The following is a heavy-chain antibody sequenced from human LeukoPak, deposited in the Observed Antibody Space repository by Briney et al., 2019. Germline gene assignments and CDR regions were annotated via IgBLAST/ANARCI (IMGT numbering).Heavy chain of an antibody. CDR3: ARAEVPAAIKSGAFDI. D-gene: IGHD2-2*01. CDR1: GFTSGNYG. CDR2: IWDDGSNK. J-gene: IGHJ3*02. V-gene: IGHV3-33*01. Sequence: GGSLRLSCAASGFTSGNYGMHWVRQAPGKGLEWVAVIWDDGSNKYYADSVKGRFTISRDNSKNTLYLQMNSLRAEDTAVYYCARAEVPAAIKSGAFDIWGQGTVVTVSS.